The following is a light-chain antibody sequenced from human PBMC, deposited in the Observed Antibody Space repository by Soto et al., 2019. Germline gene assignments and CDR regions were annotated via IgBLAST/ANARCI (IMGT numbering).Light chain of an antibody. Sequence: EIVMTQSPATLSVSPGERATLSCRASQSVSNKLAWYQQKPGQAPRLLIYGASARATDIPARFSGSGSGTEFTLTISSLQFEDFAVYYCQQYDSWPPLTFGGGTKVEIK. CDR1: QSVSNK. CDR2: GAS. V-gene: IGKV3-15*01. J-gene: IGKJ4*01. CDR3: QQYDSWPPLT.